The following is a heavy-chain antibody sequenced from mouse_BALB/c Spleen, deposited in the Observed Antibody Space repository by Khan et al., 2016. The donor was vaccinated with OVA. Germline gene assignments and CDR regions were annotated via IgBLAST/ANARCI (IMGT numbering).Heavy chain of an antibody. CDR1: GFSLTTYG. CDR3: ARNSYMYDFAY. J-gene: IGHJ3*01. D-gene: IGHD2-14*01. Sequence: VKLEESGPGLVQPSQSLSITCTVSGFSLTTYGVHWVRQSPGKGLEWLGLIWSGGNTDYNAAFISRLSITKDNSKSQVFFKMNSLQADDTAMYXCARNSYMYDFAYWGQGTLVTVSA. V-gene: IGHV2-2*01. CDR2: IWSGGNT.